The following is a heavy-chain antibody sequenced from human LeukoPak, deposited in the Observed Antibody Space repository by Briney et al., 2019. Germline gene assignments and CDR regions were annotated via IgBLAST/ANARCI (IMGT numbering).Heavy chain of an antibody. CDR3: ATDIDYYGSGTYYKRG. V-gene: IGHV1-58*02. J-gene: IGHJ4*02. D-gene: IGHD3-10*01. Sequence: GASVKVSCKASGFTFSNSAIQWVRQARGQRLEWIGWIGVGRGNTNYAQKFQQRVTITRDMSTSTAYMELSSLRSEDTAVYYCATDIDYYGSGTYYKRGWGQGTLVTVSS. CDR2: IGVGRGNT. CDR1: GFTFSNSA.